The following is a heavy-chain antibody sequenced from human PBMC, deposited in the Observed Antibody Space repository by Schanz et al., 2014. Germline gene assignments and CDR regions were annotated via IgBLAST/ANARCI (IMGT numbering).Heavy chain of an antibody. CDR2: IIPIHGIV. V-gene: IGHV1-69*04. D-gene: IGHD5-12*01. J-gene: IGHJ3*02. Sequence: QVQLVQSGPEVKKPGASVRLSCKASGYNFNRHDISWVRQAPGQGLEWMGRIIPIHGIVNYAQRFQDRVRITADKSTSTAYMELSSLRSDDTAVYYCARGGGPEDVFDIWGQGTILTVSS. CDR3: ARGGGPEDVFDI. CDR1: GYNFNRHD.